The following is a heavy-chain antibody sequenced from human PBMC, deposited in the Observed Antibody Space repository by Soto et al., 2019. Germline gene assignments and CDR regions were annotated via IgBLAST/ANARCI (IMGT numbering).Heavy chain of an antibody. CDR3: AKGRVGDYVWGSYRSNWFDP. CDR2: INHSGST. V-gene: IGHV4-34*01. Sequence: SETLSLTCAVYGGSFSGYYWSWIRQPPGKGLEWIGEINHSGSTNYNPSLKSRVTISVDTSKNQFSLKPSSVTAADTAVYYCAKGRVGDYVWGSYRSNWFDPWGQGTLVSVSS. D-gene: IGHD3-16*02. CDR1: GGSFSGYY. J-gene: IGHJ5*02.